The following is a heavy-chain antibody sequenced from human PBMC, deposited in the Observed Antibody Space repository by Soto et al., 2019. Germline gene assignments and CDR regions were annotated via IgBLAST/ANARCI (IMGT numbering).Heavy chain of an antibody. Sequence: GGSLRLSCGASGFAFSTYPMHWVRQAPGKGLDWVAVISFDGSDTFYADSVKGRFTISRDNSKNTLFLQMNSLRAEDTAVYYCARVGVASTSYSFYFDYWGRGILVTAPQ. D-gene: IGHD3-16*01. V-gene: IGHV3-30-3*01. CDR3: ARVGVASTSYSFYFDY. CDR2: ISFDGSDT. J-gene: IGHJ4*02. CDR1: GFAFSTYP.